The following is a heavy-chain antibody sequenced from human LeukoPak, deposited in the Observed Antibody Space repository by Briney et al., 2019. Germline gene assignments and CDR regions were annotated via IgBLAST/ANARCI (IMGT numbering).Heavy chain of an antibody. D-gene: IGHD3-22*01. V-gene: IGHV4-59*08. CDR1: GGSISSYY. Sequence: SETLSLTCTVSGGSISSYYWSWIRQPPGKGLEWVGSIYHSGSTYYNPSLKSRVTISVDTSKNQFSLKLSSVTAADTAVYYCASANYYDSSGLDYWGQGTLVTVSS. CDR3: ASANYYDSSGLDY. CDR2: IYHSGST. J-gene: IGHJ4*02.